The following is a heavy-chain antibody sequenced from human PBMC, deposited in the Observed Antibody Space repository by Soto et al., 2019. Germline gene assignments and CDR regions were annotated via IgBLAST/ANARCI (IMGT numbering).Heavy chain of an antibody. Sequence: EVQLLESGGGLVQPGGFLRLSCAASGFTFSSYAMSWVRQAPGKGLEWVSAISGGGGSTYYADSVKGRFTISRDNSKNTLYLQMNSLRAEDTAVYYCAKDGRRWDLPADYWGQGALVTVSS. CDR3: AKDGRRWDLPADY. D-gene: IGHD1-26*01. J-gene: IGHJ4*02. CDR1: GFTFSSYA. V-gene: IGHV3-23*01. CDR2: ISGGGGST.